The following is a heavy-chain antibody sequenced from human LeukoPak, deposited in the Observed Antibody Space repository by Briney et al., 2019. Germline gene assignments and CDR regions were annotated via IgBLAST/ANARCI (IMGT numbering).Heavy chain of an antibody. CDR2: VYYSGTT. Sequence: SETLSLTCNVSGDSISGYYWSWIRQPPGEGLEWIGYVYYSGTTDYNPSLKSRVTISVDTSKNQFSLKLSSVTAADTAVYYCARGSPGYSGYPLDYWGQGTLVTVSS. V-gene: IGHV4-59*12. D-gene: IGHD5-12*01. CDR1: GDSISGYY. J-gene: IGHJ4*02. CDR3: ARGSPGYSGYPLDY.